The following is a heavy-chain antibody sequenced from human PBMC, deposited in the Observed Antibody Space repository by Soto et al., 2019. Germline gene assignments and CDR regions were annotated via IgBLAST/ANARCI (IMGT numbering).Heavy chain of an antibody. CDR2: ISAYNGNT. CDR3: ARDLPPVDY. V-gene: IGHV1-18*01. CDR1: GYTFSSYH. J-gene: IGHJ4*02. Sequence: QIQLVQSGAEVKKPGASVKVSCKASGYTFSSYHITWVRQAPGQGLEWMGWISAYNGNTNYAQNLQGRVTMTTDPSPTKAYMERRSRRSDHTAVYYCARDLPPVDYWGQGTLVTVSS.